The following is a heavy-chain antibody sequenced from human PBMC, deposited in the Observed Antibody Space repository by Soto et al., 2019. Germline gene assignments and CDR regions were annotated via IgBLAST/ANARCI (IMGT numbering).Heavy chain of an antibody. CDR2: IYYSGSA. J-gene: IGHJ3*02. CDR1: GDSDTSTNHY. Sequence: QLQLQESGPGLVKSSETLSLTCTVSGDSDTSTNHYWGWIRQPPGRGLEWIGSIYYSGSAFYNQSLKVRLTISVYTSKNHFSLRLSSVTAAYTPAYYCASHGAYYYDIGVYSDAFDIWGQRTMVTVSS. CDR3: ASHGAYYYDIGVYSDAFDI. V-gene: IGHV4-39*02. D-gene: IGHD3-9*01.